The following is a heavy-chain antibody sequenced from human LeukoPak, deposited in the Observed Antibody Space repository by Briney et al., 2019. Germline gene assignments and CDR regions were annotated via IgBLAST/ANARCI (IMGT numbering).Heavy chain of an antibody. Sequence: GGSLRLSCVASGYTFSSYSINWVRHAPGKGLEWVSSISVRSNYIYYADSVRGRFSISRDDGRDSLYLQMNSLRAEDTAVYFCVRLRRNSDTSGFYYYYDFWGQGTLVTVSS. CDR2: ISVRSNYI. V-gene: IGHV3-21*01. CDR3: VRLRRNSDTSGFYYYYDF. CDR1: GYTFSSYS. D-gene: IGHD3-22*01. J-gene: IGHJ4*02.